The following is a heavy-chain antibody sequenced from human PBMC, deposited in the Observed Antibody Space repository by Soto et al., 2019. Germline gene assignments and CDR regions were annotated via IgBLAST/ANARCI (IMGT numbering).Heavy chain of an antibody. V-gene: IGHV3-23*01. J-gene: IGHJ6*02. CDR1: GFTFSTYA. CDR2: ISGSGAST. Sequence: GGSLRLSCAASGFTFSTYAMNWVRQAPGRGLEWVSAISGSGASTHYADSVKGRFTISRDNSKNTLYLQMYTLRAEDTAVYYCAKGQDYYHYYGMDVWGQGTTVTVSS. CDR3: AKGQDYYHYYGMDV.